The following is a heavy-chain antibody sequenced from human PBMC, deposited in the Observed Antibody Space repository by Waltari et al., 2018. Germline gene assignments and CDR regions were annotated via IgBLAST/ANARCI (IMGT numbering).Heavy chain of an antibody. V-gene: IGHV1-69*08. CDR3: ARDLDWNDGCFDY. CDR2: IIPILGTA. CDR1: GGTFSRYA. Sequence: QVQLVQSGAEVTKPGSSVKVSCKASGGTFSRYAISWVRKAPGQVRECMGRIIPILGTANYAQKFQGRVTITADKSTSTAYMELSSLRSEDTAVYYCARDLDWNDGCFDYWGQGTLVTVSS. D-gene: IGHD1-1*01. J-gene: IGHJ4*02.